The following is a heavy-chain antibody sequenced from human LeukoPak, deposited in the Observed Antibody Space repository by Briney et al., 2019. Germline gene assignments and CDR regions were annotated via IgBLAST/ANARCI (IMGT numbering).Heavy chain of an antibody. J-gene: IGHJ4*02. CDR1: GFTFSSYS. V-gene: IGHV3-21*01. CDR3: ARKIAYCGGDCYSYSD. D-gene: IGHD2-21*02. Sequence: PGGSLRLSCAASGFTFSSYSMNWVRQAPGKGLEWVSSISSSSSCIYYADSVKGRFTISRDNAKNSLYLQMNSLRAEDTAVYYCARKIAYCGGDCYSYSDWGQGTLVTVSS. CDR2: ISSSSSCI.